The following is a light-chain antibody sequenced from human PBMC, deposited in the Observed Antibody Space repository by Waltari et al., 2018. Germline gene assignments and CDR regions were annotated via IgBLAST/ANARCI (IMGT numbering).Light chain of an antibody. CDR2: GAS. V-gene: IGKV3-15*01. J-gene: IGKJ1*01. CDR1: HSISNY. Sequence: PPPFQSSHSISNYLAWYQQTPGQAPSLLIYGASTRATGIPARFSGSGSGTEFTLTISSLQSEDFAVYCCHQYHDWPQTFGQGTKVELK. CDR3: HQYHDWPQT.